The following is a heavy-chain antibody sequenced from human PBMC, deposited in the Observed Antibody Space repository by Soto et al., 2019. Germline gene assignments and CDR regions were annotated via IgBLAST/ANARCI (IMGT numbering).Heavy chain of an antibody. J-gene: IGHJ5*02. CDR1: GGSITSHY. CDR2: IFHSGST. V-gene: IGHV4-59*11. Sequence: PSETLSLTCTVSGGSITSHYWSWIRQPPGKGLEWIGYIFHSGSTNYNPSLKSRITISVDTSKNQFSLKLSSVTAADTAVYYCARLGYCISTSCYDWFDPWGQGTLVTV. D-gene: IGHD2-2*01. CDR3: ARLGYCISTSCYDWFDP.